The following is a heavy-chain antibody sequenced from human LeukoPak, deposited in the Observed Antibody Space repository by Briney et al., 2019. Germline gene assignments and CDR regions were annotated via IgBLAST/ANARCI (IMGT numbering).Heavy chain of an antibody. CDR3: VREDTPATANY. CDR1: GFNFANHA. CDR2: ISGGGDIT. Sequence: GGSLRLSCAASGFNFANHATSWVRQTPGKGLEWVSAISGGGDITYYADSVTGRFTISRDNSKDTLFLQMHILRPGDTAVYYCVREDTPATANYWGQGTLVTISS. D-gene: IGHD2-21*02. V-gene: IGHV3-23*01. J-gene: IGHJ4*02.